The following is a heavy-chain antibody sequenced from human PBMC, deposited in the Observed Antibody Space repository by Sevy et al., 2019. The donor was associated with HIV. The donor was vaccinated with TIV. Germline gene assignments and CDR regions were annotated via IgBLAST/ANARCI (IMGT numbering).Heavy chain of an antibody. CDR2: TYYRAKWYN. D-gene: IGHD6-6*01. V-gene: IGHV6-1*01. CDR3: ARVTDPYSSSPQGAFDI. CDR1: GDSVSSNSAA. J-gene: IGHJ3*02. Sequence: SQTLSLTCAISGDSVSSNSAAWNWIRQSPSRGLEWLGRTYYRAKWYNDYAISVKRRITINPDTSKNQFSLQLNSVTPEDTAVYYCARVTDPYSSSPQGAFDIWGQGTMVTVSS.